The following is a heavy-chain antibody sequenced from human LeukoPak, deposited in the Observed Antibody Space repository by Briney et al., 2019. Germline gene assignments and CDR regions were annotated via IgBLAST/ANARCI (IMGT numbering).Heavy chain of an antibody. Sequence: GGSLRLSCAASGFIFDDYAMHWPRQATGKGLEGVSGFRWKWGSIGYADSVKGRFTVSRDNAKNSLYLQIISLRAEDMALYYCAKGNHTFVYDYVLASYRSSDAFDISGQGTMVTVSS. CDR3: AKGNHTFVYDYVLASYRSSDAFDI. V-gene: IGHV3-9*03. CDR2: FRWKWGSI. J-gene: IGHJ3*02. D-gene: IGHD3-16*02. CDR1: GFIFDDYA.